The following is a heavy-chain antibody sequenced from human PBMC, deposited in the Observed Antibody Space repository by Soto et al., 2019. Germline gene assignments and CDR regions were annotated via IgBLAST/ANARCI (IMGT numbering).Heavy chain of an antibody. CDR1: GFTFSSYA. CDR3: AKVGEGAIVVVPAASFDY. D-gene: IGHD2-2*01. CDR2: ISGSGGST. Sequence: GGSLRLSCAASGFTFSSYAMSWVRQAPGKGLEWVSAISGSGGSTYYADSVKGRFTISRDNSKNTLYLQMNSLRAEDTAVYYCAKVGEGAIVVVPAASFDYWGQGTLVTVSS. J-gene: IGHJ4*02. V-gene: IGHV3-23*01.